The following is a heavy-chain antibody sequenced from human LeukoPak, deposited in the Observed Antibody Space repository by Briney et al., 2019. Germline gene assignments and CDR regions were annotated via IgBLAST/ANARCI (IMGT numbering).Heavy chain of an antibody. V-gene: IGHV3-21*04. J-gene: IGHJ5*02. CDR1: GFTFSSYS. D-gene: IGHD6-6*01. CDR2: ISSRSSSI. Sequence: GGSLRLSCAASGFTFSSYSMNWVRQAPGKGLEWVSSISSRSSSIYYADSVKGRFTISRDNAKNSLYLQMNSLRAEDTAVYYCAKDRKGSSSPLGGDWFDPWGQGTLVTVSS. CDR3: AKDRKGSSSPLGGDWFDP.